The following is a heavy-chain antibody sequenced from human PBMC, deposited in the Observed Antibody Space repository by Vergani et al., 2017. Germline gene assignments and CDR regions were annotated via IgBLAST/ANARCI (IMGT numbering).Heavy chain of an antibody. CDR3: ARSGVAARPEVYYYYYMDV. J-gene: IGHJ6*03. CDR1: GFTFSSYW. D-gene: IGHD6-6*01. V-gene: IGHV3-74*01. Sequence: EVQLVESGGGLVQPGGSLRLSCAASGFTFSSYWMHWVRQAPGKGLVWVSRINSDGSSTSYADSVKGRFTISRDNAKNTLYLLMNSLRAEDTAVYYCARSGVAARPEVYYYYYMDVWGKGTTVTVSS. CDR2: INSDGSST.